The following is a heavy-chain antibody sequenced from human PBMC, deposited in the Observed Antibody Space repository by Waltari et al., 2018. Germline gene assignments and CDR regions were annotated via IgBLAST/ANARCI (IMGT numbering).Heavy chain of an antibody. CDR3: ARVRSRPAAILHAFDI. CDR1: GYTFTSYD. V-gene: IGHV1-8*01. CDR2: MNPNSGNT. D-gene: IGHD2-2*02. J-gene: IGHJ3*02. Sequence: QVQLVQSGAEVKKPGASVKVSCKASGYTFTSYDINRVRQATGQGLEWMGWMNPNSGNTGYAQKFQGRVTMTRNTSISTAYMELSSLRSEDTAVYYCARVRSRPAAILHAFDIWGQGAMVTVSS.